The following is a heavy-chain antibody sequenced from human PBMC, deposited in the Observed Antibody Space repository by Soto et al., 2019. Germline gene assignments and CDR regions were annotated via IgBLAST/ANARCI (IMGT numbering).Heavy chain of an antibody. CDR1: GGTFSSYA. J-gene: IGHJ4*02. CDR2: IIPIFGTA. Sequence: QVQLVQSGAEVKKPGSSVKVSCKVSGGTFSSYAISWVRQAPGQGLEWMGGIIPIFGTANYAQKFQGRVTITADESTSTAYMELSSLRSEDTAVYYCARSTYYYDSSGPQVGYWGQGTLVTVSS. D-gene: IGHD3-22*01. CDR3: ARSTYYYDSSGPQVGY. V-gene: IGHV1-69*12.